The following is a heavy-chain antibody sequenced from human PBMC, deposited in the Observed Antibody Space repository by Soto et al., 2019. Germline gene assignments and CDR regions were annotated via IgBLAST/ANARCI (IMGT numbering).Heavy chain of an antibody. CDR2: INPNSGGT. Sequence: ASVKVSCKASGYTFAGYYMHWVRQAPGQGLEWMGWINPNSGGTNYAQKFQGWVTMTRDTSISTAYMELSRLRSDDTAVYYCARTAYSSGWYNADAFDIWGQGTMVTVSS. CDR3: ARTAYSSGWYNADAFDI. D-gene: IGHD6-19*01. J-gene: IGHJ3*02. CDR1: GYTFAGYY. V-gene: IGHV1-2*04.